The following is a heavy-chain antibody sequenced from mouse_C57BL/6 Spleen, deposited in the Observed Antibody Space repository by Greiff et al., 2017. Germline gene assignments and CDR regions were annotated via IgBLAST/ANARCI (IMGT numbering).Heavy chain of an antibody. D-gene: IGHD4-1*01. J-gene: IGHJ2*01. CDR2: ISSGGSYT. CDR3: ARKGDWDGYYFDY. CDR1: GFTFSSYG. V-gene: IGHV5-6*01. Sequence: EVMLVESGGDLVKPGGSLKLSCAASGFTFSSYGMSWVRQTPDKRLEWVATISSGGSYTYYPDSVKGRFTISRDNAKNTLYLQMSSLKSEDTAMYYCARKGDWDGYYFDYGGQGTTLTVSS.